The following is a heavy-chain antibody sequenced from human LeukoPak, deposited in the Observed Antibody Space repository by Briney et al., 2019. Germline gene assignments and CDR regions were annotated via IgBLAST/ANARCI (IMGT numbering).Heavy chain of an antibody. D-gene: IGHD4-23*01. CDR3: ARGHGGHNWFDP. CDR1: GGSINNHY. Sequence: SETLSLTCIVSGGSINNHYWTWIRQTPGKGLEWIGDIHYTGTTKYNPSLKSRVTISVDTSKNQFSLKLSSVTAADTAVYYCARGHGGHNWFDPWGQGTLVTVSS. J-gene: IGHJ5*02. CDR2: IHYTGTT. V-gene: IGHV4-59*11.